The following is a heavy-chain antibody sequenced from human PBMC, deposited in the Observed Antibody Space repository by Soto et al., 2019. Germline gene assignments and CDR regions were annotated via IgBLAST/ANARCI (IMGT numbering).Heavy chain of an antibody. CDR3: ARDIRSWYKWFDP. J-gene: IGHJ5*02. Sequence: PGGSLRLSCAACGFTVSSNYMSWVRQAPWKGLEWVSVIYSGGITYYADSVKGRFTISRDNSKNTLYLQMNSLRAEDTAVYYCARDIRSWYKWFDPWGQGTLVAVSS. CDR1: GFTVSSNY. CDR2: IYSGGIT. V-gene: IGHV3-53*01. D-gene: IGHD6-13*01.